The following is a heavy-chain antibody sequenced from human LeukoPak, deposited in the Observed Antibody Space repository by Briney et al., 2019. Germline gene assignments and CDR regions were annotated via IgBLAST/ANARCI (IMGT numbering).Heavy chain of an antibody. J-gene: IGHJ4*02. CDR2: TYYRSKWYY. V-gene: IGHV6-1*01. CDR3: AREPYYYDHTGFHPRYLDS. D-gene: IGHD3-22*01. CDR1: GDSVSGSNGA. Sequence: SQTLSLTFVISGDSVSGSNGAWNWIRQSPSRGLEWLGRTYYRSKWYYACAVSVKSRITINPDTSKNQFSLQLNSVTPEDTAVYYCAREPYYYDHTGFHPRYLDSWGQGALVSVSS.